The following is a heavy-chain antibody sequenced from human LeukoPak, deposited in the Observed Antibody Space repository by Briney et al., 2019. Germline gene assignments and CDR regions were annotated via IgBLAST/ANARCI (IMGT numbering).Heavy chain of an antibody. CDR2: FNPEDGET. V-gene: IGHV1-24*01. CDR1: GYTLTELS. CDR3: ATGYCSGGSCFD. D-gene: IGHD2-15*01. J-gene: IGHJ4*02. Sequence: ASVKVSCKVSGYTLTELSMHWVRQAPGKGLEWMGGFNPEDGETIYAQKFQGRVTMTEDTSTDTAYMELSSLRSEDTAVYYCATGYCSGGSCFDWGQGTLVTVSS.